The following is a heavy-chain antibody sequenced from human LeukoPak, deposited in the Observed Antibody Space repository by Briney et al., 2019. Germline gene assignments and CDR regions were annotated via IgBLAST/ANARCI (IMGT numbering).Heavy chain of an antibody. CDR1: GYKYSDYY. Sequence: GASVKVSCKASGYKYSDYYIHWVRRAPGQGLEWMGWINPHSGGTRYAPRFQGRVTTSSDTSINTAYMELRSLRSDDTAVFYCARVDRLYDRTYPAGYDIWGQGTRVTVSS. CDR2: INPHSGGT. CDR3: ARVDRLYDRTYPAGYDI. J-gene: IGHJ3*02. D-gene: IGHD3-22*01. V-gene: IGHV1-2*02.